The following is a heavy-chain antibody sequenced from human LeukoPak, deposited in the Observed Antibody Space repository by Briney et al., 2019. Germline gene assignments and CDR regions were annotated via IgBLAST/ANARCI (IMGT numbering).Heavy chain of an antibody. J-gene: IGHJ4*02. CDR2: IWYDGSNL. D-gene: IGHD5-12*01. CDR3: ARAMRSGYDY. Sequence: GRSLGLSCAASGFPFSSYGMHWVRQAPGKGLEWVALIWYDGSNLYYADSVKGRFTISKDSSKNTLYLHMNSLRAEDTAVYYCARAMRSGYDYWGQGTLVTVSS. V-gene: IGHV3-33*01. CDR1: GFPFSSYG.